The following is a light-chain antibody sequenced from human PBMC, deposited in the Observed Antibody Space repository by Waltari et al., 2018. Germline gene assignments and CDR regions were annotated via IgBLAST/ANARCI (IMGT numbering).Light chain of an antibody. CDR1: RANIGSRY. J-gene: IGLJ2*01. V-gene: IGLV1-47*01. CDR2: RKN. Sequence: QSVLTQPPSASGTPGQKVIISCSGGRANIGSRYVYWYQRLPGAAPKLLINRKNRRPSGVSDRFSGSKSGTSASLAISGLRSEDEADYFCATWDDSLSGPVFGGGTKLTVL. CDR3: ATWDDSLSGPV.